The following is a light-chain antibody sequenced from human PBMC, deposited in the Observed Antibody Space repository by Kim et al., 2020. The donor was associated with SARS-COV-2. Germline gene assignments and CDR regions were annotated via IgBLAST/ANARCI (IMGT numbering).Light chain of an antibody. CDR2: QDN. CDR1: KLGDKY. V-gene: IGLV3-1*01. J-gene: IGLJ1*01. CDR3: QAWDSSTYV. Sequence: SCELTQPPSVSVSPGQTASITCSGDKLGDKYACWYQQKPGQSPVLVIYQDNKRPSGIPERFSGSNSGNTATLTISGTQAIDEADYYCQAWDSSTYVFGTGTKVTVL.